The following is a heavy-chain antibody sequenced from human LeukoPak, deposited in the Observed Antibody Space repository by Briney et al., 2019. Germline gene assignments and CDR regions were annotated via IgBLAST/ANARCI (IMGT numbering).Heavy chain of an antibody. J-gene: IGHJ3*02. CDR3: ARDGPRTSNTLGGVIVGGAFDI. D-gene: IGHD3-16*02. CDR2: ISSSGSTI. CDR1: GFTFSDYY. V-gene: IGHV3-11*04. Sequence: GGSLRLSCAASGFTFSDYYMSWIRQAPGKGLEWVSYISSSGSTIYYADSVKGRFTISRDNAKNSLYLQMNSLRAEDTAVYYCARDGPRTSNTLGGVIVGGAFDIWGQGTMVTVSS.